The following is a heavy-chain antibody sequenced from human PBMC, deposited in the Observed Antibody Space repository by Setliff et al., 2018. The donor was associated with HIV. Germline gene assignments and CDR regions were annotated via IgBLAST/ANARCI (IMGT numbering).Heavy chain of an antibody. CDR1: GFTFSSYS. Sequence: PGGSLRLSCAASGFTFSSYSMNWVRQAPGKGLEWVSSISSGSSYIYYADSVKGRFTISRDNSKNMLYLQMDSLRAEDTAVYYCARGRNRNYVVYGMDVWGQGTTVTVSS. CDR2: ISSGSSYI. CDR3: ARGRNRNYVVYGMDV. J-gene: IGHJ6*02. D-gene: IGHD1-7*01. V-gene: IGHV3-21*04.